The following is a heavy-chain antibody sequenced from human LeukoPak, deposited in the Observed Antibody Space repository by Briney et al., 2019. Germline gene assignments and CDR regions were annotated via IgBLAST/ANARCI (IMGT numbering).Heavy chain of an antibody. CDR2: IDSSSTTI. V-gene: IGHV3-48*03. Sequence: QPGGSLTLACAASGFTVSRYEITWVRQARGRGLEWISYIDSSSTTIYYADSVKGRFTISRDNAKNSLYLQMDSLRADDTAVYYCVRRYGGYGDFWGQGSLVAVSS. J-gene: IGHJ4*02. CDR1: GFTVSRYE. D-gene: IGHD4-17*01. CDR3: VRRYGGYGDF.